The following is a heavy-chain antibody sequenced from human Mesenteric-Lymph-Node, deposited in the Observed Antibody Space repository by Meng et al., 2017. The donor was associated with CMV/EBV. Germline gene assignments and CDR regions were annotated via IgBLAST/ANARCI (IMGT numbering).Heavy chain of an antibody. Sequence: ASVKVSCKASGYSFTTYYMHWVRQAPGQGLEWMGIINPSGGSTSYAQKFQGRVTMTWDTSISIAYMELSSLRSDDTAIYYCARNEGSSWYPLGHWGQGTLVTVSS. CDR2: INPSGGST. CDR3: ARNEGSSWYPLGH. CDR1: GYSFTTYY. D-gene: IGHD6-13*01. J-gene: IGHJ4*02. V-gene: IGHV1-46*01.